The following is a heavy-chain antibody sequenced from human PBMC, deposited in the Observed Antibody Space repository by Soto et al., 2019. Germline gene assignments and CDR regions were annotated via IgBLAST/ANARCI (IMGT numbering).Heavy chain of an antibody. CDR1: GYTFTSYG. CDR3: ARDSSIAVADNHDY. CDR2: ISAYNGNT. J-gene: IGHJ4*02. Sequence: VASVKVSCKASGYTFTSYGISWVRQAPGQGLEWMGWISAYNGNTNYAQKLQGRVTMTTDTSTSTAYMELRSLRSDDTAVYYCARDSSIAVADNHDYWGQGTLVTVSS. V-gene: IGHV1-18*01. D-gene: IGHD6-19*01.